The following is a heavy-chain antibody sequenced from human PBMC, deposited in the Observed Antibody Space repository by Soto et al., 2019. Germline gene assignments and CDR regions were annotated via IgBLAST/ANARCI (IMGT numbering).Heavy chain of an antibody. Sequence: EVQLLESGGGLVQPGGSLRLSCAXSGFTFSNYAMNWVRQAPGKGLEWVSTISGSGGSPYYADSVKGRFTISRDNSKNTLYLQMNSLRAGDSAIYYCAKEGTSGLYYFDYWGQGTLVTVSS. J-gene: IGHJ4*02. CDR3: AKEGTSGLYYFDY. CDR2: ISGSGGSP. D-gene: IGHD6-19*01. V-gene: IGHV3-23*01. CDR1: GFTFSNYA.